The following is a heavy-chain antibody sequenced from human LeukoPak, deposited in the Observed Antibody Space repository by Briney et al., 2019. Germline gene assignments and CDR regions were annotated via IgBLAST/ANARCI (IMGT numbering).Heavy chain of an antibody. Sequence: PSETLSLTCTVSGGSIRISSYYWGWIRQPPGKGLEWIGSIYHSGSTYYNPSLKRRVTMSVDTSKNQFSLKLSSVTAADTAVYYCARAGYLKRGYSYGSYPSIFDYWGQGTLVTVSS. D-gene: IGHD5-18*01. CDR1: GGSIRISSYY. CDR3: ARAGYLKRGYSYGSYPSIFDY. J-gene: IGHJ4*02. V-gene: IGHV4-39*07. CDR2: IYHSGST.